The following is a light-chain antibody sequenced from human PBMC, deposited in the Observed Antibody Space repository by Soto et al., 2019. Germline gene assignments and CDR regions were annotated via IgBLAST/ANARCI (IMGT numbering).Light chain of an antibody. J-gene: IGKJ4*01. CDR2: KGS. Sequence: DIQMTQSPSTLSASVGDRVTITCRASQSISTWLAWYQRKPGKAPKLLIYKGSSLESGVPSRFSGSGSGTEFTITISRLQPDDFANYYCQHYNSYLTFGGGTKVEIK. V-gene: IGKV1-5*03. CDR1: QSISTW. CDR3: QHYNSYLT.